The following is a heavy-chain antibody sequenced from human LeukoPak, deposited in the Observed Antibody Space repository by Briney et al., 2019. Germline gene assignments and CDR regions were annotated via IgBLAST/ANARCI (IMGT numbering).Heavy chain of an antibody. D-gene: IGHD2-2*01. CDR2: ISYDGSNK. CDR1: GFTFSSYA. J-gene: IGHJ4*02. Sequence: PGGSLRLSCAASGFTFSSYAMSWVRQAPGKGLEWVAVISYDGSNKYYADSVKGRFTISRDNSKNTLYLQMNSLRAEDTAVYYCAKGNTGEIVVRYWGQGTLVTVSS. V-gene: IGHV3-30*18. CDR3: AKGNTGEIVVRY.